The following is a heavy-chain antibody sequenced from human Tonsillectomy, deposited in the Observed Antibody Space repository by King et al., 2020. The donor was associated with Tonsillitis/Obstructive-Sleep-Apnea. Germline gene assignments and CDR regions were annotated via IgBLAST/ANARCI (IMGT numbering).Heavy chain of an antibody. V-gene: IGHV6-1*01. CDR1: GDSVSSNSAA. Sequence: VQLQQSGPGLVKPSQTLSLTCAISGDSVSSNSAARNWIRQSPSRGLEWLGRTYYRSKWYNDYAVSVRSRITINPETSKNQFSLQLNSLTPEDTAVYYCAREQGCTNGVCYTRLFDYWGQGTLVTVSS. CDR2: TYYRSKWYN. D-gene: IGHD2-8*01. J-gene: IGHJ4*02. CDR3: AREQGCTNGVCYTRLFDY.